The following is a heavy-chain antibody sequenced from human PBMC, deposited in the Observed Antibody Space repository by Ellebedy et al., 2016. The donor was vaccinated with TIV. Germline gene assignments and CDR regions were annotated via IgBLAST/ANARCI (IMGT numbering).Heavy chain of an antibody. J-gene: IGHJ6*02. CDR3: ARGWFGSGMGV. D-gene: IGHD3-16*01. CDR2: TYYRSKWNN. CDR1: GDSVSTDIG. Sequence: SETLSLTCVISGDSVSTDIGWNWIRQSPSRGLELLGRTYYRSKWNNDYAVSLKSRITINPDTSKNQFSLQLNSVIPDDTAVYYCARGWFGSGMGVWGQGTTVTVSS. V-gene: IGHV6-1*01.